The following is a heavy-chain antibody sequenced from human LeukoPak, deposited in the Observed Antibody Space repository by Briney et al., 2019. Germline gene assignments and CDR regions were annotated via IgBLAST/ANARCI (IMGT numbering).Heavy chain of an antibody. D-gene: IGHD1-26*01. Sequence: GASVKVSCKTSGGTFSNSAISWVRQAPGQGLEWMGGIIPIFGTSNYAQKFQGRVTVTADESTSTAYMELSSLRSEDTAVYYCANWIRRISGNYHDAFDIWGQGTVVSVFS. J-gene: IGHJ3*02. V-gene: IGHV1-69*13. CDR3: ANWIRRISGNYHDAFDI. CDR2: IIPIFGTS. CDR1: GGTFSNSA.